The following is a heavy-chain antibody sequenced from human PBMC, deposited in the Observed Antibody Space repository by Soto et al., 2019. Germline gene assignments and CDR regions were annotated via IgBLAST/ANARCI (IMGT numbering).Heavy chain of an antibody. Sequence: SETLSLTCAVYGGSFSGYYWSWIRQPPGKGLEWIGEISHSGTTNYNPSLKSRVTISVDTSKNQFSLKLNSVTAADTAVYYCAKSVARQWISSSWYGLGMDVWGQGTTVTVSS. CDR1: GGSFSGYY. V-gene: IGHV4-34*01. D-gene: IGHD6-13*01. CDR3: AKSVARQWISSSWYGLGMDV. CDR2: ISHSGTT. J-gene: IGHJ6*02.